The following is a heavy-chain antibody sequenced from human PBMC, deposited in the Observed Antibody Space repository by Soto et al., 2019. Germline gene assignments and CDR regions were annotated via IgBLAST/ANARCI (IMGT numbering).Heavy chain of an antibody. Sequence: SETMTLTYTVSGGFITSSSYYWRWIRHPPGKGLEWIGSIYYSGSTYYNPSLKSRVTISVDTSKNQFSLKLSSVTAADTAVYYCACIFSGGYGYGFYYYGMDVWGQGTTVT. CDR2: IYYSGST. V-gene: IGHV4-39*01. CDR1: GGFITSSSYY. CDR3: ACIFSGGYGYGFYYYGMDV. D-gene: IGHD5-18*01. J-gene: IGHJ6*02.